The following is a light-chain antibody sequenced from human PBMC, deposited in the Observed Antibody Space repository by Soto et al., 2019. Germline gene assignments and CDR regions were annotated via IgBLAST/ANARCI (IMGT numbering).Light chain of an antibody. Sequence: QSALTQPASVSGSPGQSITISCTGTSSDVGSYNLVSWYQQHPGKAPKLMIYEGSKRPSGVSNRFSGSKSGNTASLTISGLQAEDEADYYCCSYADSSTPFGGGTKLTVL. J-gene: IGLJ3*02. CDR2: EGS. CDR3: CSYADSSTP. CDR1: SSDVGSYNL. V-gene: IGLV2-23*01.